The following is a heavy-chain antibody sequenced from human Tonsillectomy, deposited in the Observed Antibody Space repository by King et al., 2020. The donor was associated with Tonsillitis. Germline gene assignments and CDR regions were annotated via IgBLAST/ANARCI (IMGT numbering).Heavy chain of an antibody. CDR3: AKGRDFWSPNGVDV. Sequence: EVQLVESGGGLVQPGGSLRLSCVASGFTFSSYAMSWVRQAPGKGLEWGSGISGSGDSTYYADSVKGRFTISRDNSKNTLYLQMNSLRAEDTAVYYCAKGRDFWSPNGVDVWGQGTTVTVSS. D-gene: IGHD3-3*01. CDR1: GFTFSSYA. CDR2: ISGSGDST. J-gene: IGHJ6*02. V-gene: IGHV3-23*04.